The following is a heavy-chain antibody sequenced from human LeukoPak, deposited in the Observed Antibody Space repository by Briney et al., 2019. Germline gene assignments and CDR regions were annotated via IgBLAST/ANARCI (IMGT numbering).Heavy chain of an antibody. V-gene: IGHV1-46*01. Sequence: ASVTVSFKASGFTFISYYMHWVRQAPGQGLEWVGIINPSGGSTTYAQNFQGRVTMTRDTSTSTVYMELSSLRSEDTAVYYCARVLLHTYGYIDYWGQGTLVTVSS. D-gene: IGHD5-18*01. CDR1: GFTFISYY. CDR2: INPSGGST. CDR3: ARVLLHTYGYIDY. J-gene: IGHJ4*02.